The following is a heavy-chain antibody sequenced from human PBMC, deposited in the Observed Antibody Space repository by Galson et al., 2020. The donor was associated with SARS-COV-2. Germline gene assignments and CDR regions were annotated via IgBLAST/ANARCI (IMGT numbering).Heavy chain of an antibody. Sequence: SQASETLSPTCAVYGGSFSGYYWSWIRQPPGKGLEWIGEINHSGSTNYNPSLKSRVTIPVDTSKNQCSLKLSSVTAADTAVYYCARGQETLTGYCDYWGQGTLVTGSS. D-gene: IGHD3-9*01. CDR1: GGSFSGYY. J-gene: IGHJ4*02. CDR3: ARGQETLTGYCDY. V-gene: IGHV4-34*01. CDR2: INHSGST.